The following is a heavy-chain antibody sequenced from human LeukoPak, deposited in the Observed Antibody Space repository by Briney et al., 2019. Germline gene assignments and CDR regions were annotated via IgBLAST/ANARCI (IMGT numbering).Heavy chain of an antibody. CDR3: ARTYDPGAFDI. J-gene: IGHJ3*02. Sequence: XKASGYTFTGYYMHWVRQAPGQGLEWMGRINPNSGGTNYAQKFQGRVTITRDTSISTAYMELSRLRSDDTAVYYCARTYDPGAFDIWGQGTMVTVSS. V-gene: IGHV1-2*06. D-gene: IGHD3-16*01. CDR2: INPNSGGT. CDR1: GYTFTGYY.